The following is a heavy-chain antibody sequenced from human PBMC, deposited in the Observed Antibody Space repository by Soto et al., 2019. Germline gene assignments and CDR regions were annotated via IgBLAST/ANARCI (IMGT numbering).Heavy chain of an antibody. J-gene: IGHJ4*02. Sequence: GGSLRLSCAASGFTFSSYAVSWVRQAPGKGLEWVSAISGSGGSTYYADSVKGRFTISRDNSKNTLYLQMNSLRAEDTAVYYCAKDRGDTGVFDYWGQGTLVTVSS. CDR2: ISGSGGST. CDR3: AKDRGDTGVFDY. D-gene: IGHD3-10*01. V-gene: IGHV3-23*01. CDR1: GFTFSSYA.